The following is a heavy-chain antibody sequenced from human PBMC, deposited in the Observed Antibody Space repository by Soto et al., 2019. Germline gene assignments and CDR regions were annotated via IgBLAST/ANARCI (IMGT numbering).Heavy chain of an antibody. CDR2: ISSSSSTI. Sequence: GGSLRLSCAASGFTFGSYSVNWVRQAPGKGLEWVSYISSSSSTIYYADSVKGRFTISRDNAKNSLYLQMNSLRAEDTAVYYCARDTGGAAYSSGWYGYWGQGTLVTVSS. V-gene: IGHV3-48*01. CDR1: GFTFGSYS. D-gene: IGHD6-19*01. CDR3: ARDTGGAAYSSGWYGY. J-gene: IGHJ4*02.